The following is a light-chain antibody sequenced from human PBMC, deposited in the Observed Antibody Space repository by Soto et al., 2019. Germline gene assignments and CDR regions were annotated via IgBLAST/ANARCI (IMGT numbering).Light chain of an antibody. V-gene: IGLV2-8*01. J-gene: IGLJ1*01. CDR2: EVT. CDR1: SSDVGGYDY. Sequence: QSALTQPPSASGSPGQSVTVSCTGTSSDVGGYDYVSWSQQHPGKAPKLMIYEVTIRPSGVTDRFSGLKSGNTASLTVSGLQAEDEADYYCSSYTGGNPSYVFGTGTKLTVL. CDR3: SSYTGGNPSYV.